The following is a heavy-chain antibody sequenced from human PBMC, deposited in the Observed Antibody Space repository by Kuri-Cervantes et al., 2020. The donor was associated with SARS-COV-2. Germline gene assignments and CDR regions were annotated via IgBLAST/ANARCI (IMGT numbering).Heavy chain of an antibody. V-gene: IGHV4-4*07. CDR3: ARLGGYRSGYNWFDP. CDR1: GGSISSYY. D-gene: IGHD5-18*01. CDR2: IYTSGST. Sequence: SETLFLTCTVSGGSISSYYWSWIRQPAGKGLEWIGRIYTSGSTNYNPSLKSRVTMSVDTSKNQFSLKLSSVTAADTAVYYCARLGGYRSGYNWFDPWGQGTLVTVSS. J-gene: IGHJ5*02.